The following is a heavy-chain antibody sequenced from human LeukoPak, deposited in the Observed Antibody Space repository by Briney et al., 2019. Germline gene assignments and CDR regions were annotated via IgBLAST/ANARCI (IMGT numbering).Heavy chain of an antibody. Sequence: GESLKISCKGSGYSFTTYWIGWVRQMLGKGLEWVGIINPGDSDPRYRPSFQGQVTISADKSISTAYLQWSSLKASDTAMYYCARHGLGSSWFGFDYWGQGTLVTVSS. CDR2: INPGDSDP. CDR1: GYSFTTYW. CDR3: ARHGLGSSWFGFDY. J-gene: IGHJ4*02. V-gene: IGHV5-51*01. D-gene: IGHD6-13*01.